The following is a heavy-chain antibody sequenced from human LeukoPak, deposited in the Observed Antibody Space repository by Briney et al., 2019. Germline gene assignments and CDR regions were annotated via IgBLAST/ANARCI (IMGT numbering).Heavy chain of an antibody. V-gene: IGHV4-4*07. D-gene: IGHD2-2*01. J-gene: IGHJ5*02. Sequence: PSETLSLTCTVSGGSISSYYWSWIRQLAGKGLEWIGRIYTSGSTNYNPSLKSRVTMSVDTSKNQFSLKLSSVTAADTAVYYCAGVNGFPAAMFGWFDPWGQGTLVTVSS. CDR2: IYTSGST. CDR3: AGVNGFPAAMFGWFDP. CDR1: GGSISSYY.